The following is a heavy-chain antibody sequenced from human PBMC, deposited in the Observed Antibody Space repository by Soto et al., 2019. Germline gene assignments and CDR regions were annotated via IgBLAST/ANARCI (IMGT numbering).Heavy chain of an antibody. Sequence: SETLSLTCTVSGDSISSYYWNWIRQSPGKGLEWIGYIYYSGSTNYNPSLTSRVAISIDTSKNQFSLKLRSVTATDTAVYYCARQNDLQWLVRGSWFDPWGQGILVTVSS. V-gene: IGHV4-59*01. D-gene: IGHD6-19*01. CDR3: ARQNDLQWLVRGSWFDP. CDR1: GDSISSYY. CDR2: IYYSGST. J-gene: IGHJ5*02.